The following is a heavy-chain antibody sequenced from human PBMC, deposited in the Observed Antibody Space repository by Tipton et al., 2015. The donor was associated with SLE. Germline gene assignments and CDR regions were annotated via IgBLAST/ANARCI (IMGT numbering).Heavy chain of an antibody. V-gene: IGHV3-43*01. CDR1: GFTFSSYS. D-gene: IGHD3-22*01. Sequence: SLRLSCAASGFTFSSYSMNWVRQAPGKGLEWVSLISWDGGSTYYADSVKGRFTISRDNSKNSLYLQMNSLRTEDTALYYCAKDMDSSGAFGYWGQGTLVTVSS. J-gene: IGHJ4*02. CDR3: AKDMDSSGAFGY. CDR2: ISWDGGST.